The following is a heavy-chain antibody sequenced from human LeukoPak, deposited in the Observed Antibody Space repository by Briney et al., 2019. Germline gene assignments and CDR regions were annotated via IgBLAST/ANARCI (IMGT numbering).Heavy chain of an antibody. Sequence: ASVKVSCKASGYTFTSYAMHWVRQAPGQRLEWMGWINAGNGNTKYSQKFQGRVTITRDTSASTAYMELSSLRSEDTAVYYCARALTMIAFRGFDPWGQGTLVTVSS. V-gene: IGHV1-3*01. CDR1: GYTFTSYA. D-gene: IGHD3-22*01. CDR3: ARALTMIAFRGFDP. J-gene: IGHJ5*02. CDR2: INAGNGNT.